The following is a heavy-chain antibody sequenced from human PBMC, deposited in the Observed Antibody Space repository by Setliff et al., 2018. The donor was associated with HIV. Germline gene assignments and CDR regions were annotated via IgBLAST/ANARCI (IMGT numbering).Heavy chain of an antibody. CDR1: GASVSMPGW. CDR3: VKEGRTSTVFDY. CDR2: VSDGGT. Sequence: SETLSLTCTVLGASVSMPGWWGWVRQSPGKRLEWIGKVSDGGTKYNPSLQGRATTSVDRSKNQFSLELRSVTAADTAVYYCVKEGRTSTVFDYWGQGVMVTVSS. V-gene: IGHV4-4*02. J-gene: IGHJ4*02. D-gene: IGHD1-7*01.